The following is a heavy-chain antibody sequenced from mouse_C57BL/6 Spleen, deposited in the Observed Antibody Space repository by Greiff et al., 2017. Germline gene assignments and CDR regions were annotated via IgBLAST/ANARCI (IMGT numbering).Heavy chain of an antibody. J-gene: IGHJ1*03. Sequence: QVQLQQPGAELVRPGSSVKLSCKASGYTFTSYWMHWVKQRPIQGLEWIGNIDPSDSDTHYNQKFKDKATLTVDKSSSTAYMQLSSLTSEDSAVYDCARGLEHWYFDVWGTGTTVTVSS. CDR3: ARGLEHWYFDV. CDR1: GYTFTSYW. V-gene: IGHV1-52*01. D-gene: IGHD4-1*01. CDR2: IDPSDSDT.